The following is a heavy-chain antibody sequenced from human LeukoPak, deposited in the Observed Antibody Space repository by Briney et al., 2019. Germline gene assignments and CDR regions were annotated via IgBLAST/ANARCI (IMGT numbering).Heavy chain of an antibody. J-gene: IGHJ4*02. Sequence: KTGGSLRLSCAASGFTFSSYSMNWVPQAPGNGLEWVSSLSSSSSYIYYADSVKGRFTISRDNAKNSLYLQMNSLRAEDTAVYYCARDLGIAVAGTVLGFDYWGQGNLVTVSS. CDR2: LSSSSSYI. CDR3: ARDLGIAVAGTVLGFDY. CDR1: GFTFSSYS. D-gene: IGHD6-19*01. V-gene: IGHV3-21*01.